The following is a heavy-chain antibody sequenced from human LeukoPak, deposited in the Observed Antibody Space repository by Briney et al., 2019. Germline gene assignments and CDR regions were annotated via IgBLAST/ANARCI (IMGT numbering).Heavy chain of an antibody. D-gene: IGHD6-19*01. CDR2: RYYSGST. CDR1: GDSISSGGYS. V-gene: IGHV4-39*01. Sequence: SETLSLTCTVSGDSISSGGYSWGWIRQPPGKGLEWIASRYYSGSTYCNPSLKSRVTMSADTSKNQFSLKLSSVTAADAAVYYCARQYSSGWPWFDPWGQGTLVTVSS. CDR3: ARQYSSGWPWFDP. J-gene: IGHJ5*02.